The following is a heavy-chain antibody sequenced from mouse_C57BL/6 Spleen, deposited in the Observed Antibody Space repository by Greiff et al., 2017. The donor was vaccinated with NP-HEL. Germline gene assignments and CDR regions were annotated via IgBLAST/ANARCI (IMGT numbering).Heavy chain of an antibody. CDR2: INPNNGGT. V-gene: IGHV1-26*01. Sequence: EVQLQQSGPELVKPGASVKISCKASGYTFTDYYMNWVKQSHGKSLEWIGDINPNNGGTSYNQKFKGKATLTVDKSSSTAYMELRILTSEDSAVYYCARGYYYGSSFDYWGQGTTLTVSS. J-gene: IGHJ2*01. CDR3: ARGYYYGSSFDY. CDR1: GYTFTDYY. D-gene: IGHD1-1*01.